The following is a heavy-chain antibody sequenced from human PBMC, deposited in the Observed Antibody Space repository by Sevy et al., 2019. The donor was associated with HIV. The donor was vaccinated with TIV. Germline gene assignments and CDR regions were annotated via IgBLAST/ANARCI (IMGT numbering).Heavy chain of an antibody. V-gene: IGHV3-30*04. J-gene: IGHJ2*01. CDR1: GFTFSSYA. Sequence: RGSLRLSCAASGFTFSSYAMHWVRQAPGKGLEWVAVISYDGSNKYYADSVKGRFTISRDNSKNTLYLQMNSLRAEDTAVYYCARDLSVVVTTFDLWGRGTLVTVSS. CDR3: ARDLSVVVTTFDL. CDR2: ISYDGSNK. D-gene: IGHD3-22*01.